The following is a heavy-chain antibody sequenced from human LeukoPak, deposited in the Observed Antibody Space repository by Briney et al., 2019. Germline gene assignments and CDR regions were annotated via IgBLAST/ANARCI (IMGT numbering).Heavy chain of an antibody. CDR3: TKDIVVVPVQGNWFDP. CDR1: GFTFSSYA. Sequence: GGSLRLSCAASGFTFSSYAMSWVRQAPGKGLEWVSSISSSSSYIYYADSVKGRFTISRDTSKNTLYLQMNSLTAEDTAIYYCTKDIVVVPVQGNWFDPWGQGTLVTVSS. D-gene: IGHD2-2*01. J-gene: IGHJ5*02. V-gene: IGHV3-23*01. CDR2: ISSSSSYI.